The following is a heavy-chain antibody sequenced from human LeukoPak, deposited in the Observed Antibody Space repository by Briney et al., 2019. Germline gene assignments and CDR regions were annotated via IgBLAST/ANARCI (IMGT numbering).Heavy chain of an antibody. Sequence: GGSLRLSCAASGFTFDDYAMHWVRQAPGKGLEWVSGISWNSGSIGCADSVKGRFTISRDNAKNSLYLQMNSLRVEDTAFYYCAKDNRRHYTSGPNPDSLHWGQGALVTVSS. CDR3: AKDNRRHYTSGPNPDSLH. CDR1: GFTFDDYA. V-gene: IGHV3-9*01. D-gene: IGHD6-19*01. J-gene: IGHJ4*02. CDR2: ISWNSGSI.